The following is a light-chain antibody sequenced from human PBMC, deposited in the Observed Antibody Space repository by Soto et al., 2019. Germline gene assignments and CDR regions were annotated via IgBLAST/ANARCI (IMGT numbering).Light chain of an antibody. CDR1: SGHSSYI. V-gene: IGLV4-60*02. CDR2: LEGSGSY. CDR3: ETWDSNTVV. Sequence: QSVLTQSSSASASLGPSVKLTCTLSSGHSSYIIAWHQQQPGKAPRYLMKLEGSGSYNKGSGVPDRFSGSSSGADRYLTISNLQFEDEADYYCETWDSNTVVFGGGTKLTVL. J-gene: IGLJ2*01.